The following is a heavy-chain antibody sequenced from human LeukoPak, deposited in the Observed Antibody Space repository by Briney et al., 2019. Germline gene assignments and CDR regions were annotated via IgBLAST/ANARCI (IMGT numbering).Heavy chain of an antibody. CDR1: GGSVSSGSYY. Sequence: PSETLSLTCTVSGGSVSSGSYYWSWIRQPPGKGLEWIGYIYYSGSTNYNPSLKSRVTISVDTSENQFSLKLSSVTAADTAVYYCASNLSGSYYNWFDPWGQGTLVTVSS. CDR3: ASNLSGSYYNWFDP. V-gene: IGHV4-61*01. D-gene: IGHD1-26*01. J-gene: IGHJ5*02. CDR2: IYYSGST.